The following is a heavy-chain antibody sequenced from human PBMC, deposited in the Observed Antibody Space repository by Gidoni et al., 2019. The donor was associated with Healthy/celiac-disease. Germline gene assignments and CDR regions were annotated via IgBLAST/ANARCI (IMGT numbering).Heavy chain of an antibody. V-gene: IGHV3-33*01. CDR2: IWYDGSNT. J-gene: IGHJ6*02. D-gene: IGHD1-7*01. CDR1: GLTFRSYG. Sequence: QVQLVESGGGVVQPGRSLRLSCAASGLTFRSYGMHGVRQAPGKGLEWVAVIWYDGSNTSYADSVKGRFTISRDNSKNPLYLQMNSLRAEDTAVYYCARDRETTTASNGMDVWGQGTTVTVSS. CDR3: ARDRETTTASNGMDV.